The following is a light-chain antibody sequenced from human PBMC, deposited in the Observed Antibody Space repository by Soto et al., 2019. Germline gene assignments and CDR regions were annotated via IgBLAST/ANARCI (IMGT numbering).Light chain of an antibody. CDR1: QSVDSTF. CDR2: GAS. CDR3: QQYMSSVT. J-gene: IGKJ1*01. V-gene: IGKV3-20*01. Sequence: EVVLTQSPGSLSLSPGQRATLSCRASQSVDSTFFAWYQKKPGQAPRLLIYGASKRATGFPDSFSGSGSGTDFTLIISRLEPEEFAVYYCQQYMSSVTFGQGTKVEIK.